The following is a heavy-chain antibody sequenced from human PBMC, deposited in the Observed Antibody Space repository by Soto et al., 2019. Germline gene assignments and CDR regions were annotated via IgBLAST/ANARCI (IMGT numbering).Heavy chain of an antibody. CDR3: ARAPTSYCSSTSCYHLYYYYYGMDV. V-gene: IGHV1-69*06. CDR1: GGTFSSYA. D-gene: IGHD2-2*01. CDR2: IIPIFGTA. J-gene: IGHJ6*02. Sequence: SVKVSCKASGGTFSSYAISWVRQAPGQGLEWMGGIIPIFGTANYAQRFQGRVTITADKSTSTAYMELSSLRSEDTAVYYCARAPTSYCSSTSCYHLYYYYYGMDVWGQGTTVTVSS.